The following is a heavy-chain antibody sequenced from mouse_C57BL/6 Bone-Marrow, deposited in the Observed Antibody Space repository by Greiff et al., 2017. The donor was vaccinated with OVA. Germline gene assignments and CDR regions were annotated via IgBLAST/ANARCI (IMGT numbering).Heavy chain of an antibody. J-gene: IGHJ3*01. V-gene: IGHV5-17*01. D-gene: IGHD3-2*02. CDR1: GFTFSDYG. Sequence: DVMLVESGGGLVKPGGSLKLSCAASGFTFSDYGMHWVRQAPEKGLEWVAYLSSGSSTIYYADTVKGRFTISRDNAKNTLFLQMTSLRSEDTAMYYCAREAFAYWGQGTLVTVSA. CDR2: LSSGSSTI. CDR3: AREAFAY.